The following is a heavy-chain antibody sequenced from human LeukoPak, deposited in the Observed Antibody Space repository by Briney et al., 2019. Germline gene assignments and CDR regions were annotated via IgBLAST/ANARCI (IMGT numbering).Heavy chain of an antibody. CDR2: VFHSGNT. CDR3: ARDRSVGVLPAPPFDF. J-gene: IGHJ4*02. CDR1: GYSISSTYY. V-gene: IGHV4-38-2*02. Sequence: RPSETLSLTCTVSGYSISSTYYWGWIRQPPGKGLEWVGSVFHSGNTYYNPSLKSRLTISADTSKNQFSLTLTSVTAADTAVYYCARDRSVGVLPAPPFDFWGQGTLVTVSS. D-gene: IGHD6-6*01.